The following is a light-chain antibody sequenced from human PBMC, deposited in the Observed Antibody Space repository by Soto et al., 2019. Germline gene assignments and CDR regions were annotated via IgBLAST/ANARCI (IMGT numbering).Light chain of an antibody. Sequence: EIVMTQSPATLSVSPGERATLSCRASQSVSSNLAWYQQKPGQAPRLLIYGASTRATGIPARFSGSGSGTEFTLTISSLQSEDFPVYYCQQYNKRPPWKFGQGPK. V-gene: IGKV3-15*01. CDR2: GAS. CDR1: QSVSSN. CDR3: QQYNKRPPWK. J-gene: IGKJ1*01.